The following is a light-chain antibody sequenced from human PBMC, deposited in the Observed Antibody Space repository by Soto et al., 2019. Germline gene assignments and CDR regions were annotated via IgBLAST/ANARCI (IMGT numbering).Light chain of an antibody. Sequence: QSALTQPASASGSPGQSITISCTGTSSDVGGYNYVSWYQQHPGKAPKLMIYEVSNRPSGGSNRFSGSKSGNTASLPISGLQAEDEDDYYCASYTSSSSYVFGTGTKLTVL. CDR2: EVS. V-gene: IGLV2-14*01. J-gene: IGLJ1*01. CDR3: ASYTSSSSYV. CDR1: SSDVGGYNY.